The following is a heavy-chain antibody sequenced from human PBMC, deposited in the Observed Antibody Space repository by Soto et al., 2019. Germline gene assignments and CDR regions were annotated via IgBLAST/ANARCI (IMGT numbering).Heavy chain of an antibody. J-gene: IGHJ4*02. Sequence: QITLKESGPPLVKPTQTLTLTRTFSGFSLSTSGVGVGWIRQPPGKALEWLALIYWDDDKRYSPSLKSRFTISKDTSKNQVVLTITNMDPMDTATYYCAHIFNSNSGSYRYFDYWGQGTLVPVSS. D-gene: IGHD3-16*02. CDR1: GFSLSTSGVG. V-gene: IGHV2-5*02. CDR2: IYWDDDK. CDR3: AHIFNSNSGSYRYFDY.